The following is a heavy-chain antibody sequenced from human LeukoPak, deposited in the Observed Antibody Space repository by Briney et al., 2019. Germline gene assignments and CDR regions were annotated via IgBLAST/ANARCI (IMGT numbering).Heavy chain of an antibody. CDR1: GGSISSSSYY. CDR2: IYYSGST. V-gene: IGHV4-39*01. Sequence: SETLSLTCTVSGGSISSSSYYWGWIRQPPGKGLEWTGSIYYSGSTYYNPSLKSRVTISVATSNNQFSLKLSSVTAADTALYYCARHHCGGDCPGGYFDYWGQGTLVTVSS. D-gene: IGHD2-21*02. CDR3: ARHHCGGDCPGGYFDY. J-gene: IGHJ4*03.